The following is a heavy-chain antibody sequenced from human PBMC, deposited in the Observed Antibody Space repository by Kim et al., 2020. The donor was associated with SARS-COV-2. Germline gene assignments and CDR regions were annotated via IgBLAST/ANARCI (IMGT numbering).Heavy chain of an antibody. D-gene: IGHD6-13*01. CDR1: GYTFTGYY. CDR3: ATLWQQLVYYYYGMDV. J-gene: IGHJ6*02. Sequence: ASVKVSCKASGYTFTGYYMHWVRQAPGQGLEWMGWINPNSGGTNYAQKFQGRVTMTRDTSISTAYMELSRLRSDDTAVYYCATLWQQLVYYYYGMDVWGQGTTVTVSS. CDR2: INPNSGGT. V-gene: IGHV1-2*02.